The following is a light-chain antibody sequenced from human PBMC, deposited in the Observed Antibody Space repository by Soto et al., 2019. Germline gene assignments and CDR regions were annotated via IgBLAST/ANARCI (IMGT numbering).Light chain of an antibody. Sequence: QSALTQPASVSGSPGQSISISCAGSSSDVGAYNFVSWYQQHPGKVPKLLIYEVTKRPSGISTRFSGSKSGSTASLTISGLQSEDEADYYCSSFTGTSTWMFGEKTKLTVL. CDR2: EVT. V-gene: IGLV2-14*01. CDR3: SSFTGTSTWM. J-gene: IGLJ3*02. CDR1: SSDVGAYNF.